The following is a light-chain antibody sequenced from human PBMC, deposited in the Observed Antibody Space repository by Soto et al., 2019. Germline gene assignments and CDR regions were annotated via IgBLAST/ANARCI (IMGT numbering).Light chain of an antibody. CDR2: SNN. Sequence: QSVLTQTPSASGTPGQRVNISCSGSSSNIGSNNVNWYQQLPGTAPKLLIYSNNQRPSGVPDRFSGSKSGTSASLAISGFQSEDEADYYCEAWDDSLNGVVFGGGTKVTVL. V-gene: IGLV1-44*01. J-gene: IGLJ2*01. CDR3: EAWDDSLNGVV. CDR1: SSNIGSNN.